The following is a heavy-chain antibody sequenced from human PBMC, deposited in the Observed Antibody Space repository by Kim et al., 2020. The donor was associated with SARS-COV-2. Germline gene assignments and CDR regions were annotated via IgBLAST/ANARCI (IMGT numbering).Heavy chain of an antibody. CDR3: ARSNDYVWGSYRYTPADFDY. V-gene: IGHV4-39*07. J-gene: IGHJ4*02. Sequence: SETLSLTCTVSGGSISSSSYYWGWIRQPPGKGLEWIGSIYYSGSTYYNPSLKSRVTISVDTSKNQFSLKLSSVTAADTAVYYCARSNDYVWGSYRYTPADFDYWGQGTLVTVSS. CDR2: IYYSGST. CDR1: GGSISSSSYY. D-gene: IGHD3-16*02.